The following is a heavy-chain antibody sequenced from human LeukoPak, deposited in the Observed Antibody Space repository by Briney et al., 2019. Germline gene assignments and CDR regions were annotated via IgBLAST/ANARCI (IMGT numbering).Heavy chain of an antibody. Sequence: SETLSLTCAVSGGSISSTSYYWTWIRQPPGKGLEWIGSISYSGSTYYYPSLKSRVTISVDTSKNQFSLKLTSVTAADTAVYYCARSWIQLWLGDLTFDYWGQGTLVTVSS. D-gene: IGHD5-18*01. CDR3: ARSWIQLWLGDLTFDY. CDR1: GGSISSTSYY. V-gene: IGHV4-39*01. CDR2: ISYSGST. J-gene: IGHJ4*02.